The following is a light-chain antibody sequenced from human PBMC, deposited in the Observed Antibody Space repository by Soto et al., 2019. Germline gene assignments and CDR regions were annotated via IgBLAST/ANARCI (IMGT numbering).Light chain of an antibody. CDR1: SSDVGGYNL. CDR2: EGS. CDR3: CSYAGRSTYV. Sequence: QSALTQPASVSGSPGQSITISCTGTSSDVGGYNLVSWYQQHPGKAPKFLFYEGSKRPSGVSNRFSGSKSGNTASLTISGLQAEDDADYYCCSYAGRSTYVFGTGTKLTVL. V-gene: IGLV2-23*01. J-gene: IGLJ1*01.